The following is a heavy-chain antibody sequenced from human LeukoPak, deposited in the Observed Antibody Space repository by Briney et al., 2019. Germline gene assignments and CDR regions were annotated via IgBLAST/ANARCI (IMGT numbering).Heavy chain of an antibody. CDR1: GGSFSGYY. J-gene: IGHJ3*02. V-gene: IGHV4-34*01. D-gene: IGHD2-2*01. CDR3: ARRRVVVPNWGNRRDAFDI. Sequence: SETLSLTCAVYGGSFSGYYWSWIRQPPGKGLEWIGEINHSGSTNYNPSLKSRVTISVDTSKNQFSLKLSSVTAADTAVYYCARRRVVVPNWGNRRDAFDIWGQGTMVTVSS. CDR2: INHSGST.